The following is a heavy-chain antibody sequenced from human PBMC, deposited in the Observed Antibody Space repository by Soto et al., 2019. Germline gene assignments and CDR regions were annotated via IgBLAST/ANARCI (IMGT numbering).Heavy chain of an antibody. Sequence: GGSLRLSCAASGFTFSSYWMSWVRQAPGKGLEWVANIKQDGSEKYYVDSVKGRFTISRDDSKNTLYLQMNSLKTEDTAVYYCTPLDIVLVPAGFDPWGQGTLVTVSS. D-gene: IGHD2-2*01. CDR2: IKQDGSEK. CDR1: GFTFSSYW. V-gene: IGHV3-7*03. J-gene: IGHJ5*02. CDR3: TPLDIVLVPAGFDP.